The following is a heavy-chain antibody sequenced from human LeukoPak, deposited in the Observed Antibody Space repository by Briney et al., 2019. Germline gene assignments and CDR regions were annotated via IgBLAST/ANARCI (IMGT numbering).Heavy chain of an antibody. CDR2: IRSKAYGGTT. J-gene: IGHJ6*03. CDR3: TRDDSSGWYPYYYYYMDV. V-gene: IGHV3-49*04. Sequence: GGSLRLSCTASGFTFGDYAMSWVRQAPGKGLEWVGFIRSKAYGGTTEYAASVKGRFTISRDDSKSIAYLQMNSLKTEDTAVYYCTRDDSSGWYPYYYYYMDVWGKGTTVTISS. CDR1: GFTFGDYA. D-gene: IGHD6-19*01.